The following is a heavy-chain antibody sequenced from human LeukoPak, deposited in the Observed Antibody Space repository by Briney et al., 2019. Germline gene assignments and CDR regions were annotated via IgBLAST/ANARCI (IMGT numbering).Heavy chain of an antibody. CDR3: ARDPESSSFDL. V-gene: IGHV3-7*01. J-gene: IGHJ4*02. CDR2: IDQGGSVR. Sequence: GGSLRLSCAASGSSFSTYWMSWVRQTPEKGLEFVANIDQGGSVRNYMDSLKGRCTISRDNAKKSLYLEINSLRADDTAVYYCARDPESSSFDLWGRGALVTVSS. D-gene: IGHD6-13*01. CDR1: GSSFSTYW.